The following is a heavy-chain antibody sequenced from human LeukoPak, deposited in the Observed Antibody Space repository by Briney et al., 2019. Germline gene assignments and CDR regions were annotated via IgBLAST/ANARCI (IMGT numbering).Heavy chain of an antibody. CDR3: GKADLFAFVC. Sequence: SVNVSCMASGGTLSSYAISWVRQAPGQGLEWMGGIIPIFGTANYAQKLQGQVTITADESTSTAYMELSSLRSEDTAVYYWGKADLFAFVCCGQGTQV. CDR1: GGTLSSYA. V-gene: IGHV1-69*13. J-gene: IGHJ4*02. D-gene: IGHD2-21*01. CDR2: IIPIFGTA.